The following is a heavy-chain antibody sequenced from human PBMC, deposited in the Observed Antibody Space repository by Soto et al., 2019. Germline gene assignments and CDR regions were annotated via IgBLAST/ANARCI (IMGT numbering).Heavy chain of an antibody. CDR1: GFTFSSYW. CDR2: INSDGSST. Sequence: GGSLRLSCAASGFTFSSYWMHWVRQAPGKGLVWVSRINSDGSSTSYADSVKGRFTISRDNAKNTLYLQMNSLRAEDTAVYYCAKDFQKYYYDSSGYYYTYWGQGTLVTVSS. J-gene: IGHJ4*02. D-gene: IGHD3-22*01. V-gene: IGHV3-74*01. CDR3: AKDFQKYYYDSSGYYYTY.